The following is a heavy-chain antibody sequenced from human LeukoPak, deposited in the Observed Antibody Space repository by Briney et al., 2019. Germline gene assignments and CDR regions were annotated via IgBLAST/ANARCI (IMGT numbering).Heavy chain of an antibody. CDR3: AITWGRDFYSDY. V-gene: IGHV1-2*06. J-gene: IGHJ4*02. CDR1: GYTFTGYY. CDR2: INPNSGGT. Sequence: ASVKVSCKASGYTFTGYYMHWVRQAPGQGLEWMGRINPNSGGTNYAQKFQGRVTMTRDTSISTAYMELSRLRSDDTAVYYCAITWGRDFYSDYWGQGTLVTVSS. D-gene: IGHD7-27*01.